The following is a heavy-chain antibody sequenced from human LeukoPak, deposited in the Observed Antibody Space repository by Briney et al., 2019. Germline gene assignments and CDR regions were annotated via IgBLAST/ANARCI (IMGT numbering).Heavy chain of an antibody. V-gene: IGHV3-15*01. D-gene: IGHD3-10*01. Sequence: GGSLRLSCAASGFTFSNAWMSCVRQPRGKGLEWVGRIKSKTDGGTTDYAAPVKGRFTISRDDSKNTLYLQMNSLKTEDTAVYYCTTLLWFGELLYHFDYWGQGTLVTVSS. J-gene: IGHJ4*02. CDR3: TTLLWFGELLYHFDY. CDR2: IKSKTDGGTT. CDR1: GFTFSNAW.